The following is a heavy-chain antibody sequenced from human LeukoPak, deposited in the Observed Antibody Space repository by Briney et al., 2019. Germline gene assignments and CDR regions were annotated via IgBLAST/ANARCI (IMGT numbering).Heavy chain of an antibody. CDR2: INSDGSST. V-gene: IGHV3-74*01. CDR1: GFTFSSYW. CDR3: ALPEGDIVVVPAALDY. J-gene: IGHJ4*02. Sequence: GGSLRLSCAASGFTFSSYWMHWVRQGPGKGLVWVSRINSDGSSTNYADSVRGRFTISRDNSKNTLYLQMNSLRAEDTAVYYCALPEGDIVVVPAALDYWGQGTLVTVSS. D-gene: IGHD2-2*01.